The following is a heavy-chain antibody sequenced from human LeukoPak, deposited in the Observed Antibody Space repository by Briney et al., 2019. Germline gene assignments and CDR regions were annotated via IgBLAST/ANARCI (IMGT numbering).Heavy chain of an antibody. J-gene: IGHJ4*02. CDR1: GYTFTNRG. CDR3: ARESGGNTMAGDY. Sequence: ASVKVSCKASGYTFTNRGISWVRQAPGQGLEWMGWISTYTGDTNFAQNFQGRVTLTTDIATSTAYMELRSLRSDDTAVYYCARESGGNTMAGDYWGQGTLVTVSS. V-gene: IGHV1-18*01. CDR2: ISTYTGDT. D-gene: IGHD2-15*01.